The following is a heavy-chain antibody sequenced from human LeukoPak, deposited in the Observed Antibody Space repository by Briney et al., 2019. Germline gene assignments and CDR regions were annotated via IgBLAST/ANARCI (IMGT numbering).Heavy chain of an antibody. CDR3: AKVGATAGTLRIEYFQH. V-gene: IGHV3-23*01. J-gene: IGHJ1*01. CDR2: ISGSGRTT. Sequence: PGGSLRLSCAASGFTFSSYAMSWVRQAPGKGLEWASGISGSGRTTYYADSVKGRFTISRDNSKNTLYLQMNSLRAEDTAVYFCAKVGATAGTLRIEYFQHWGQGTLVTVSS. D-gene: IGHD6-13*01. CDR1: GFTFSSYA.